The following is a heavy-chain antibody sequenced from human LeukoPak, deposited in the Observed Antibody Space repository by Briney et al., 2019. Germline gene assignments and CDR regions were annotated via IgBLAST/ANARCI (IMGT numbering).Heavy chain of an antibody. CDR2: IIPSGTTT. D-gene: IGHD6-13*01. CDR1: GFTFSDFY. V-gene: IGHV3-11*01. J-gene: IGHJ4*02. Sequence: GGSLRLSCAASGFTFSDFYMTWIRQAPGKGLEWVSHIIPSGTTTYYADSVKGRFTISRDNAKNSLYLQMNSLRAEDTAVYYCASDIVAPGLHFEYWGQGTLVTVSS. CDR3: ASDIVAPGLHFEY.